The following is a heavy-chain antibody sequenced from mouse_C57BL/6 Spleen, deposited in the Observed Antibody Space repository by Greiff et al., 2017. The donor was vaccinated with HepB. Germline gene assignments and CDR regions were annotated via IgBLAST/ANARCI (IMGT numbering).Heavy chain of an antibody. CDR2: IYPGSGST. Sequence: QVQLKQPGAELVKPGASVKMSCKASGYTFTSYWITWVKQRPGQGLEWIGDIYPGSGSTNYNEKFKSKARLTVDTSSSTAYMQLSSLTSEDSAVYYCARSGGSSYPWYFDVWGTGTTVTVSS. CDR3: ARSGGSSYPWYFDV. V-gene: IGHV1-55*01. CDR1: GYTFTSYW. D-gene: IGHD1-1*01. J-gene: IGHJ1*03.